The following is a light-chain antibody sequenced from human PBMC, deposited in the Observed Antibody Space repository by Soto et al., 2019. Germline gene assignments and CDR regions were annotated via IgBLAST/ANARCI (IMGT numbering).Light chain of an antibody. CDR2: GTN. CDR1: SSNIDSYT. J-gene: IGLJ2*01. Sequence: QSVLTQPPSASGTPGQRVTISCSGSSSNIDSYTVNWYQQLPGTGPRLLIYGTNQRPSGVPDRFSGSKSGTSASLAISGLQAEDEADYYGAGWDDYLNGLVFGGGTKLTVL. V-gene: IGLV1-44*01. CDR3: AGWDDYLNGLV.